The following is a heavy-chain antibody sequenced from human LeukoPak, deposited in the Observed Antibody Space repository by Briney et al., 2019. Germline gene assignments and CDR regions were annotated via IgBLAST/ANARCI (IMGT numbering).Heavy chain of an antibody. Sequence: AAVRVSCKSSRYTFTDYYIHWVRQAPGQGLEWMGWIMPDSGATNYAQKFQGRVTMTRDTSVSTAYLELSSLTSDDTAVYFCARDVAAHGSHNRFDPWGQGTLVTVSS. D-gene: IGHD6-13*01. J-gene: IGHJ5*02. V-gene: IGHV1-2*02. CDR1: RYTFTDYY. CDR2: IMPDSGAT. CDR3: ARDVAAHGSHNRFDP.